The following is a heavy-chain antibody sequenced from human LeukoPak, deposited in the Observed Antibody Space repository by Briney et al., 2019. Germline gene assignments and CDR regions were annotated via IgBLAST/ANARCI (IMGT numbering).Heavy chain of an antibody. J-gene: IGHJ1*01. CDR2: IIPIFGTA. D-gene: IGHD6-6*01. CDR3: ARAKGIAARHEYFQH. V-gene: IGHV1-69*13. CDR1: GYTFTSYG. Sequence: GASVKVSCKASGYTFTSYGISWVRQAPGQGLEWMGGIIPIFGTANYAQKFQGRVTITADESTSTAYMELSSLRSEDTAVYYCARAKGIAARHEYFQHWXXXXLVTXSS.